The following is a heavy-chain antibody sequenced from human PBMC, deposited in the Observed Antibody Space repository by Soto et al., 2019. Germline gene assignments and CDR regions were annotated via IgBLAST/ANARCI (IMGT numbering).Heavy chain of an antibody. CDR2: ISYDGSNK. CDR3: AREAGYCTNGVCYTPFDY. J-gene: IGHJ4*02. CDR1: GFTFSSYA. V-gene: IGHV3-30-3*01. Sequence: QVQLVESGGGVVQPGRSLRLSCAAYGFTFSSYAMHWVRQAQGKGLEWGAVISYDGSNKYYADSVKGRFTISRDNSKNTLYLQMNSLRAEDTAVYYCAREAGYCTNGVCYTPFDYWGQGTLVTVSS. D-gene: IGHD2-8*01.